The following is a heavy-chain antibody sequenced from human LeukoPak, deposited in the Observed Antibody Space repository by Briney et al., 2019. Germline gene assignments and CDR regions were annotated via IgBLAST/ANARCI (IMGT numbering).Heavy chain of an antibody. CDR3: ATPNSSSSGGPLDY. CDR2: INHSGST. D-gene: IGHD6-6*01. CDR1: GGSFSGYY. V-gene: IGHV4-34*01. Sequence: SETLSLTCAVYGGSFSGYYWSWIRQSPGKGLEWIGEINHSGSTNYNPSLKSRVTISVDTSKNQFSLKLSSVTAADTAVYYCATPNSSSSGGPLDYWGQGTLVTVSS. J-gene: IGHJ4*02.